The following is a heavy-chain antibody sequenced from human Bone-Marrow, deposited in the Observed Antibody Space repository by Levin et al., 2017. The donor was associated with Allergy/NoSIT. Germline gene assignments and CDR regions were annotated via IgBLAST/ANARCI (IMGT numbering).Heavy chain of an antibody. D-gene: IGHD4-11*01. V-gene: IGHV4-59*01. CDR1: GGSISTYY. J-gene: IGHJ4*02. Sequence: SSETLSLTCTVSGGSISTYYWSWIRQPPGKGLEWIGYIYYSGGSKYNPSLNSRVIMSVDTSKNQFSLKLYSVTAADTAVYYCVRPGYSNFFYFDYWGQGTLVTVLS. CDR3: VRPGYSNFFYFDY. CDR2: IYYSGGS.